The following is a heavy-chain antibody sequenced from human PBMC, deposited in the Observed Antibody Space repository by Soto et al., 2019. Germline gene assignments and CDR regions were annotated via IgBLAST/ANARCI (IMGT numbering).Heavy chain of an antibody. CDR3: ASSIVAATRFDY. CDR1: GGSISSYY. D-gene: IGHD1-26*01. J-gene: IGHJ4*02. Sequence: VSLTCTVSGGSISSYYWSWIRQPPGKGLEWIGYIYYSGSTNYNPSLKSRVTISVDTSKNQFSLKLSSVTAADTAVYYCASSIVAATRFDYWGQGTLVTVSS. CDR2: IYYSGST. V-gene: IGHV4-59*01.